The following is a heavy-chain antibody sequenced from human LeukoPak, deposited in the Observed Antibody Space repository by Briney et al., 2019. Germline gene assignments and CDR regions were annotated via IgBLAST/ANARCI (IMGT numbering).Heavy chain of an antibody. Sequence: SVKVSCKASGYTFTSCTINWVRLAPGQGLEWMGGIIPILGTANYAQKFQGRVTITADESTSTAYMELSSLRSEDTAVYYCARDTMVRGRNTGMDVWGQGTTVTVSS. V-gene: IGHV1-69*13. CDR1: GYTFTSCT. CDR2: IIPILGTA. J-gene: IGHJ6*02. D-gene: IGHD3-10*01. CDR3: ARDTMVRGRNTGMDV.